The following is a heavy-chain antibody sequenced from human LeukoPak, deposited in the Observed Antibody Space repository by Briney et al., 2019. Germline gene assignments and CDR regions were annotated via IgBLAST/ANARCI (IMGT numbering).Heavy chain of an antibody. CDR3: ARMGRPYSSSSAVDY. CDR1: GFTFSSYW. D-gene: IGHD6-6*01. J-gene: IGHJ4*02. V-gene: IGHV3-74*01. CDR2: INTDGSST. Sequence: GGSLRLSCAASGFTFSSYWMHWVRQAPGEGLVWVSRINTDGSSTTYADSVKGRFTISRDNAKNTLYLQMNSLRAEDTAVYYCARMGRPYSSSSAVDYWGQGTLVTVSS.